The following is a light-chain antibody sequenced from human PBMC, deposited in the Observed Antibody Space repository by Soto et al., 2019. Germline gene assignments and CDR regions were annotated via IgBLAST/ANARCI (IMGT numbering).Light chain of an antibody. CDR3: QQTCSPPST. V-gene: IGKV1-39*01. CDR2: VAS. CDR1: QSISNS. Sequence: DLQMTQSLSSLSASVGDTVTITCRASQSISNSLSWYQQKPGKAPKFLIYVASTLQRGVPSRFSGSGSGTDFTLTISSLQPEDVANYYCQQTCSPPSTFGQGTKVEIK. J-gene: IGKJ2*01.